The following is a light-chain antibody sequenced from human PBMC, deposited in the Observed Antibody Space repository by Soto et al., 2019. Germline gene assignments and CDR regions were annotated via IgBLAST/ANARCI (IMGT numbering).Light chain of an antibody. CDR1: QSISSW. Sequence: DIQMTQSPSTLSASVGDRVTITCRASQSISSWLAWYQQKPGKAPKLLIYDASSLESGVPSRFRGSGSGTEFTLSLSSLQPEDFATYYCQQYNSYSPTFGQGTKVEIK. CDR2: DAS. J-gene: IGKJ1*01. CDR3: QQYNSYSPT. V-gene: IGKV1-5*01.